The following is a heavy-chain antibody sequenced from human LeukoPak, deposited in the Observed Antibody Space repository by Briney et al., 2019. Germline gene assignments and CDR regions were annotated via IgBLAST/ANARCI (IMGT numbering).Heavy chain of an antibody. CDR1: GGSISSYY. J-gene: IGHJ4*02. D-gene: IGHD3-3*01. Sequence: SETLSLTCTVSGGSISSYYWSWLRQPPGKGLEWIGYIYYSGSTNYNPSLTSRVTISVDTSKNQFSLKLSSVTAADTAVYYCAGTQEGDFWSGYLDYWGQGTLVTVSS. CDR2: IYYSGST. CDR3: AGTQEGDFWSGYLDY. V-gene: IGHV4-59*01.